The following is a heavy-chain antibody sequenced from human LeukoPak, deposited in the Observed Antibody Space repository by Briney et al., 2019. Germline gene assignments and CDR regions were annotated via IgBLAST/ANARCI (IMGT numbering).Heavy chain of an antibody. CDR3: ARSRRVVITDDAFDI. CDR2: IYYSGST. D-gene: IGHD3-22*01. V-gene: IGHV4-59*08. J-gene: IGHJ3*02. Sequence: SETLSLTCTVSGGSISPYYWSWIRQPPGKGLEWIGYIYYSGSTNYNPYLKSRVTISVDTSKNQFSLKLSSVTAADTAVYYCARSRRVVITDDAFDIWGQGTMVTVSS. CDR1: GGSISPYY.